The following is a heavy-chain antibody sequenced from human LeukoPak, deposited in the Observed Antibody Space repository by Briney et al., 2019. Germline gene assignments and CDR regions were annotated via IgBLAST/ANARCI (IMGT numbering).Heavy chain of an antibody. D-gene: IGHD2-2*01. CDR2: IYHSGRT. Sequence: SETLSLTCAVSDYSINSGHYWGWIRQPPGKGLEWIGSIYHSGRTYYNPSLKSRVITSVDTSKNQFSLKLTSVTAADTAVYYCARHASPDIVIVPAATFDYWGQGTLVTVSS. CDR1: DYSINSGHY. CDR3: ARHASPDIVIVPAATFDY. J-gene: IGHJ4*02. V-gene: IGHV4-38-2*01.